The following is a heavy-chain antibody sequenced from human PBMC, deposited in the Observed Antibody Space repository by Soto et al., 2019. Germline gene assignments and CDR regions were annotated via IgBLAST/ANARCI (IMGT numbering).Heavy chain of an antibody. CDR2: ISSSSSTI. D-gene: IGHD6-6*01. Sequence: GGSLRLSCAASGFTFSSYSMNWVRQAPGKGLEWVSYISSSSSTIYNADSVKGRFTISRDNSKNTLYLQMNSLRAEDTAVYYCARDIWLGAAQWGQGTLVTVSS. J-gene: IGHJ4*02. V-gene: IGHV3-48*01. CDR1: GFTFSSYS. CDR3: ARDIWLGAAQ.